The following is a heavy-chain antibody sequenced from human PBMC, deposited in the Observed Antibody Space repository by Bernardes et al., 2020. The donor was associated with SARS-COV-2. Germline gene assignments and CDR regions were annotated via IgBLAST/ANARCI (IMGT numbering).Heavy chain of an antibody. CDR2: ISSSSSTT. J-gene: IGHJ5*02. CDR3: ARDDYVWGSYRYTLVNWFDP. D-gene: IGHD3-16*02. CDR1: GFTFSSYS. V-gene: IGHV3-48*01. Sequence: GGSLRLSCAASGFTFSSYSMNWVRQAPGKGLEWVSYISSSSSTTYYADSVKGRFTISRDNAKNSLYLQMNSLRAEDTAVYYCARDDYVWGSYRYTLVNWFDPWGQGTLVNVSS.